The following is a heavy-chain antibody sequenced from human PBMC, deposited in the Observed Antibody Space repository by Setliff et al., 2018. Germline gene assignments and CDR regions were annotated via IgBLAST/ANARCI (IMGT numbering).Heavy chain of an antibody. Sequence: SETLSLTCVVFGGSFSTYYCIWIRQPPGKGLEWSGEINHSGSTNYNPSLKSRVTISIDTSKNQFSLKLSTVTSADTALYYCAVYNTGSSKDHYWGQGTPVTVSS. D-gene: IGHD2-8*02. CDR3: AVYNTGSSKDHY. J-gene: IGHJ4*02. CDR2: INHSGST. CDR1: GGSFSTYY. V-gene: IGHV4-34*01.